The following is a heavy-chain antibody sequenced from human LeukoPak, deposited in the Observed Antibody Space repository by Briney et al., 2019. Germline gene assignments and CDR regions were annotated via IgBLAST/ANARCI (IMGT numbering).Heavy chain of an antibody. CDR3: AKGERILLWDSSGLTGAFDI. D-gene: IGHD3-22*01. J-gene: IGHJ3*02. V-gene: IGHV3-23*01. CDR1: GFTFSSYA. CDR2: ISGSGGST. Sequence: GGSLRLSCAASGFTFSSYAMSWVRQAPGKGLEWVSAISGSGGSTYYADSVKGRFTISRDNSKNTLYLQMNSLRAEDTAVYYCAKGERILLWDSSGLTGAFDIWGQGTMVTVSS.